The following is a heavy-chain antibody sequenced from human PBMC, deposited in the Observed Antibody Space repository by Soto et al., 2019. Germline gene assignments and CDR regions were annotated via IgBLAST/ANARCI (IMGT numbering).Heavy chain of an antibody. V-gene: IGHV4-61*01. CDR1: GGSVSSGSYY. CDR2: IYYSGST. J-gene: IGHJ4*02. CDR3: SDGGHYGTSL. D-gene: IGHD2-21*02. Sequence: SETLALTCTDSGGSVSSGSYYWSWIRQPPGKGLEWIGYIYYSGSTNYNPSLKSRVTISVDTSKNQFSLKLSSVTAADTAVYYCSDGGHYGTSLWGQGTLVTVSS.